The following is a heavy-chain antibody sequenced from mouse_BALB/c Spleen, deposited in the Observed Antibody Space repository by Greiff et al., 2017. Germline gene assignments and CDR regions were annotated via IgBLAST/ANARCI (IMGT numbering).Heavy chain of an antibody. CDR2: ISSGSSTI. CDR1: GFTFSSFG. D-gene: IGHD2-1*01. V-gene: IGHV5-17*02. J-gene: IGHJ1*01. Sequence: EVKLVESGGGLVQPGGSRKLSCAASGFTFSSFGMHWVRQAPEKGLEWVAYISSGSSTIYYADTVKGRFTISRDNPKNTLFLQMTSLRSEDTAMYYCARGYYGNYVYFDVWGAGTTVTVSS. CDR3: ARGYYGNYVYFDV.